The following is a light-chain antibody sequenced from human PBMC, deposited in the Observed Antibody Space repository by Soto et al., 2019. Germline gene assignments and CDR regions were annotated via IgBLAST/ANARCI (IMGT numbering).Light chain of an antibody. CDR3: QTYNSAPPYT. CDR2: AAS. V-gene: IGKV1-27*01. Sequence: DIQMTQSPSSLSASVGDRVTITCRASQGISNYLAWYQQKPGKVPKLLIYAASTLQSGVPSRFSGSGSGTDFTLTISSLQPEDVATYYCQTYNSAPPYTFGQGTKLEIK. J-gene: IGKJ2*01. CDR1: QGISNY.